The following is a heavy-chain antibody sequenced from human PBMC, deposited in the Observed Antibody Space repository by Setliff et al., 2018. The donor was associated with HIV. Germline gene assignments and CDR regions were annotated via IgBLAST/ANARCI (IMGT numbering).Heavy chain of an antibody. CDR1: GGSISSYY. J-gene: IGHJ1*01. D-gene: IGHD2-15*01. Sequence: SVSGGSISSYYWSWIRQPPGKGLEWIGDIYYSGMTNYNPSLQSRVTMSVDKSKNQFSLRLSSVTAADTAVYYCARARRAGSGPKYFQHWGQGTLVTVSS. CDR3: ARARRAGSGPKYFQH. V-gene: IGHV4-59*12. CDR2: IYYSGMT.